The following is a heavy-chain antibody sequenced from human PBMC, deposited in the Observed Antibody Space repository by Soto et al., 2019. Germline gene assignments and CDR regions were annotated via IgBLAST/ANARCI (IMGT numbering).Heavy chain of an antibody. D-gene: IGHD6-19*01. CDR3: AIRREQWLDYHYYGMAV. V-gene: IGHV5-51*01. CDR2: IYPGDSDT. Sequence: GESLKISCKGSGYSFTSYWIGWVRQMPGKGLEWMGIIYPGDSDTRYSPSFQGQVTTSADKSNSTAYLQWSSLKASDTAMYYCAIRREQWLDYHYYGMAVWGQGTTVTVSS. CDR1: GYSFTSYW. J-gene: IGHJ6*02.